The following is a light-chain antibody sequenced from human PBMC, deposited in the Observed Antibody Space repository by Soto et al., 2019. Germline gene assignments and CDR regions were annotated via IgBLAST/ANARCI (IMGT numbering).Light chain of an antibody. CDR3: SSNTRSSLYV. V-gene: IGLV2-14*01. Sequence: QSVLTQPASVSGSPGQSITISCTGTSSDVGGYNYVSWHQQHPGKAPKLMIFEVSYRPSGVSDRFSGSKSGNTASLTISGLQADDEADNYCSSNTRSSLYVFGTGTKLTVL. CDR1: SSDVGGYNY. J-gene: IGLJ1*01. CDR2: EVS.